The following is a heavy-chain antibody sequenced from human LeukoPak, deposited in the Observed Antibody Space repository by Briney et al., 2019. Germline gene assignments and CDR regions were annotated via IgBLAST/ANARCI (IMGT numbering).Heavy chain of an antibody. CDR2: IYDSGSA. CDR1: GGSISNGAYH. CDR3: ASHGTSASDY. V-gene: IGHV4-31*03. Sequence: PSQTLSLTCTVSGGSISNGAYHWSWIRQHPRKGLEWIGYIYDSGSAYYNPSLKSRLTISVDTSKNQFSLKLYSVTAADTAVYHCASHGTSASDYWGQGTLVTVSS. D-gene: IGHD6-13*01. J-gene: IGHJ4*02.